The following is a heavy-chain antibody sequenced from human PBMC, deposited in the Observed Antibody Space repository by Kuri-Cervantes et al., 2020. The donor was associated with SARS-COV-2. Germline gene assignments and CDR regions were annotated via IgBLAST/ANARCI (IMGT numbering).Heavy chain of an antibody. V-gene: IGHV3-74*01. CDR2: INSDGSST. Sequence: GESLKISCAASGFTFSSYWMHWVRQAPGKGLVWVSRINSDGSSTSYADSVKGRFTISRDNAKNSLYLQMNSLRAEDTAVYYCARVGDYDILTDDYWGQGTLVTVSS. J-gene: IGHJ4*02. D-gene: IGHD3-9*01. CDR1: GFTFSSYW. CDR3: ARVGDYDILTDDY.